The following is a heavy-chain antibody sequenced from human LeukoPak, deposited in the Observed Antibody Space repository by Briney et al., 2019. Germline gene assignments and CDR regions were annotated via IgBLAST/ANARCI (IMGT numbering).Heavy chain of an antibody. CDR2: IKQDGSEK. CDR3: AKDGRYSSGWNYYYYYYMDV. V-gene: IGHV3-7*01. Sequence: GGSLRLSCAASGFTFSSYWMTWVRQGPGKGLEWVANIKQDGSEKYYVDSVKGRFTISRDNAKNSLYLQMNSLRAEDTAVYYCAKDGRYSSGWNYYYYYYMDVWGKGTTVTVSS. J-gene: IGHJ6*03. D-gene: IGHD6-19*01. CDR1: GFTFSSYW.